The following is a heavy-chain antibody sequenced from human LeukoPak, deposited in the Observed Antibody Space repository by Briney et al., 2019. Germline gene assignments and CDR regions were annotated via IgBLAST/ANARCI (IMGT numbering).Heavy chain of an antibody. CDR2: ISWNSGSI. V-gene: IGHV3-9*01. Sequence: PGGSLGLSCAASGFTFDDYAMHWVRQAPGKGLEWVSGISWNSGSIGYADSVKGRFTISRDNAKNSLYLQMNSLRAEDTALYYCAKDRGGWGQGTLVTVSS. CDR3: AKDRGG. J-gene: IGHJ4*02. D-gene: IGHD3-16*01. CDR1: GFTFDDYA.